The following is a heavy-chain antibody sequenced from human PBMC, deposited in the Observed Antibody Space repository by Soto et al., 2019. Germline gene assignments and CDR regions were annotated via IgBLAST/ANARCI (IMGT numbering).Heavy chain of an antibody. CDR1: GFILSNYD. J-gene: IGHJ5*02. CDR2: IGVVGDT. V-gene: IGHV3-13*01. D-gene: IGHD3-10*01. CDR3: VRGLPGGFDP. Sequence: GGSLRLSCAAPGFILSNYDVHWVRQTSGHGLEWVARIGVVGDTNYSGSVKGRFTISRQNARNSFFLQMNSLIAGDTAVYFCVRGLPGGFDPWGQGTLVTVSS.